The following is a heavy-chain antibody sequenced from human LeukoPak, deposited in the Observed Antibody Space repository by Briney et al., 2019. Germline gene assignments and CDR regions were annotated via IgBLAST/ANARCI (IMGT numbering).Heavy chain of an antibody. J-gene: IGHJ6*04. V-gene: IGHV3-23*01. CDR1: GFTFSNYG. CDR2: ISGSGGST. Sequence: PGGTLRLSCAASGFTFSNYGMSWVRQAPGKGLEWVSAISGSGGSTNYADSVKGRFTISRDNAKKSLYLHMSSLRVEDTAVYYCAELGITMIGGVWGKGTTVTISS. CDR3: AELGITMIGGV. D-gene: IGHD3-10*02.